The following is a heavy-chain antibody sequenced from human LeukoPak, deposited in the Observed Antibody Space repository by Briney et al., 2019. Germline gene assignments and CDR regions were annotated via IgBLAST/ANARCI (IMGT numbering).Heavy chain of an antibody. V-gene: IGHV3-53*01. Sequence: PGGSLRLSCAASGFTFSSNYMSWVRQAPGKGLEWVSVIYSGGSTYYADSVKGRFTISRDNSKNALYLQMNSLRAEDTAVYYCARELVWVDYDAFDIWGQGTMVTVSS. J-gene: IGHJ3*02. CDR1: GFTFSSNY. CDR2: IYSGGST. D-gene: IGHD3-16*01. CDR3: ARELVWVDYDAFDI.